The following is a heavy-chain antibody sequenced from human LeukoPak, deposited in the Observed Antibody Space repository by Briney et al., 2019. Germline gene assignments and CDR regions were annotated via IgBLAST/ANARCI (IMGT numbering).Heavy chain of an antibody. CDR3: ARPIPGLGDSPRDY. CDR1: GLTFSDAW. J-gene: IGHJ4*02. CDR2: INHSGST. V-gene: IGHV4-34*01. Sequence: PGGSLRLSCAASGLTFSDAWMSWIRQPPGKGLEWIGEINHSGSTNYNPSLKSRVTISVDTSKNQFSLRLKSVTAADTAVYYCARPIPGLGDSPRDYWGQGTLVTVSS. D-gene: IGHD3-10*01.